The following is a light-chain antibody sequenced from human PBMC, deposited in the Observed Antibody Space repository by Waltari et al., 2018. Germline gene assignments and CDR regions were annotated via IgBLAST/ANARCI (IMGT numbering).Light chain of an antibody. Sequence: EIVMTQSPIILSVSPGERATLSCRASHSVGTHLAWYQQRTGQPPRLVIFPASTRATGVPVRFSGSGSGTEFTLTISSLQSEDFAVYYCQQYNDWPLTFGGGT. CDR3: QQYNDWPLT. CDR1: HSVGTH. CDR2: PAS. J-gene: IGKJ4*01. V-gene: IGKV3-15*01.